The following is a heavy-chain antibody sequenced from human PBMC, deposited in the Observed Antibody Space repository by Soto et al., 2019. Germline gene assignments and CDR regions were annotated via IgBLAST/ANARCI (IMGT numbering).Heavy chain of an antibody. CDR2: INSDGSST. V-gene: IGHV3-74*01. Sequence: GGSLRLSCAASGFTFSRYWMHWVRQAPGKGLVWVSRINSDGSSTSYADSVKGRFTISRDNAKNTLYLQMNSLRAEDTAVYYCARVPYYDFWSGYPIAYDYYGMDVWGQGTTVTVSS. CDR1: GFTFSRYW. J-gene: IGHJ6*02. D-gene: IGHD3-3*01. CDR3: ARVPYYDFWSGYPIAYDYYGMDV.